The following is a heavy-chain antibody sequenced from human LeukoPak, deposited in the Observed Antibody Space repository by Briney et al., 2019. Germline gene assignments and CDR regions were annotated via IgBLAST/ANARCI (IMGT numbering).Heavy chain of an antibody. J-gene: IGHJ3*02. Sequence: SETLSLTCTVSGGSISSGGYYWSWIRQHPGKGLEWIGYIYYSGSTYYNPSLKSRVTISVDTSKNQFSLKLSSVTAADTAVYYCARGGAAAGDAFDIWGQGTMVIVSS. V-gene: IGHV4-31*03. CDR2: IYYSGST. CDR3: ARGGAAAGDAFDI. CDR1: GGSISSGGYY. D-gene: IGHD6-13*01.